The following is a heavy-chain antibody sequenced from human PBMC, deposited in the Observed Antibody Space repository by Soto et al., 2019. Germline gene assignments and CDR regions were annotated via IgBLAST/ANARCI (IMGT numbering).Heavy chain of an antibody. CDR2: IYYSGST. J-gene: IGHJ5*02. CDR1: GGSISSSSYY. D-gene: IGHD4-4*01. V-gene: IGHV4-39*01. Sequence: QLQLQESGPGLVKPSETLSLTRTVSGGSISSSSYYWGWIRQPPGKGLEWIGSIYYSGSTYYNPSLKSRVTISVDTSKNQFSLKLSSVTAADTAVYYCARRHYSNYWFDPWGQGTLVTVSS. CDR3: ARRHYSNYWFDP.